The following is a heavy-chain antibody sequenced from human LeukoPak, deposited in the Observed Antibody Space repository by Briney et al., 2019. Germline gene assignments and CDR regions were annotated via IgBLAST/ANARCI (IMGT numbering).Heavy chain of an antibody. CDR3: ARGSYYDSSGYFEYFQH. Sequence: PSETLSLXCTVSGGSISSGSYYWSWNRQPAGKGPEWIGRIYTSGSTNYNPSLKSRVTISVDTSKNQFSLKLSSVTAADTAVYYCARGSYYDSSGYFEYFQHWGQGTLVTVSS. V-gene: IGHV4-61*02. D-gene: IGHD3-22*01. CDR1: GGSISSGSYY. J-gene: IGHJ1*01. CDR2: IYTSGST.